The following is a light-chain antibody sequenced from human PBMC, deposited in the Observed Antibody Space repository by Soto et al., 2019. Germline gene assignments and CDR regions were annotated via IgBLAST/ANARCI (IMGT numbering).Light chain of an antibody. Sequence: QSALTQPASVSGSPGQSITISCTGSSSDVGLYNIVSWYQQHPGKAPKLMIYEGNMRPSGVSNRFSGSKSGNTASLTISGLQAEDEADYYCCSYAGTSTYVFGSGTKVTVL. CDR2: EGN. V-gene: IGLV2-23*01. CDR3: CSYAGTSTYV. J-gene: IGLJ1*01. CDR1: SSDVGLYNI.